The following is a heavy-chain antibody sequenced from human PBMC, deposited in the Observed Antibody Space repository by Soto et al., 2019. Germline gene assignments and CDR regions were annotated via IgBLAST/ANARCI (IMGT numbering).Heavy chain of an antibody. CDR3: ARDPTVRVERDYDILTGPGGEGYYFDY. J-gene: IGHJ4*02. D-gene: IGHD3-9*01. CDR2: ISSSGSTI. CDR1: GFTFSDYY. V-gene: IGHV3-11*01. Sequence: QVQLVESGGGLVKPGGSLRLSCAASGFTFSDYYMSWIRQAPGKGLEWVSYISSSGSTIYYADSVKGRFTISRDNAKNSLYLQMNSLRAEDTAVYYCARDPTVRVERDYDILTGPGGEGYYFDYWGQGTLVTVSS.